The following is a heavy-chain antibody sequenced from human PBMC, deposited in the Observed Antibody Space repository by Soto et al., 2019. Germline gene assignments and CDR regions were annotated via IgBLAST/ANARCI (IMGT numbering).Heavy chain of an antibody. J-gene: IGHJ5*02. CDR2: INGSSSTM. CDR1: GFTFGIYS. CDR3: ARGDRFRCSGDRCFSDGLFLS. D-gene: IGHD2-15*01. V-gene: IGHV3-48*02. Sequence: EVQLVESGGGLVQRGGSLRLSCAASGFTFGIYSMNWVRQAPGKGLEWISYINGSSSTMYYADSVQGRFIISGDNADNSLYLQMNSLRDADTAVYYCARGDRFRCSGDRCFSDGLFLSWGQGTLVTVSS.